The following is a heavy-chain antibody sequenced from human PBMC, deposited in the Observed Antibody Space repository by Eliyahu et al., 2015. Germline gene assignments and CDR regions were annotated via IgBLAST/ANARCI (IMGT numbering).Heavy chain of an antibody. V-gene: IGHV3-43*01. Sequence: VESGGAVVQPGGSLRLSCAASGFTFQNHPMHWVRQVPGQGLEWLCVISWDGGNTYYADSVKGRFTISRDNRKNTVFLQMNRLKTADTALYYCAKDMFGGDSDDFHYGLDVWGPGTTVTVS. CDR2: ISWDGGNT. CDR3: AKDMFGGDSDDFHYGLDV. CDR1: GFTFQNHP. J-gene: IGHJ6*02. D-gene: IGHD3-16*01.